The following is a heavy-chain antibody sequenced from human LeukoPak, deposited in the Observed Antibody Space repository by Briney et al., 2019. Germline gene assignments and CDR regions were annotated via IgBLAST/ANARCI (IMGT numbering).Heavy chain of an antibody. Sequence: SETLSLTCTVSGGSISSGDYYWRWIRQPPGKGLECIGYIYYSGSTYYNPSLKSRVTISVDTAKNQFSLKLSSVTAVDTAVYYCARRLGLVPAAILGLPMDVWGEGTTVTDSS. CDR3: ARRLGLVPAAILGLPMDV. D-gene: IGHD2-2*02. J-gene: IGHJ6*03. V-gene: IGHV4-30-4*01. CDR2: IYYSGST. CDR1: GGSISSGDYY.